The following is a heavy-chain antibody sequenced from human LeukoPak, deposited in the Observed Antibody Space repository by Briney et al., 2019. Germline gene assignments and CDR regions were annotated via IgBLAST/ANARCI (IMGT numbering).Heavy chain of an antibody. CDR2: MTPNSGNT. CDR1: GYTFTNYD. Sequence: GASVKVSCKASGYTFTNYDINWVRQATGQGLEWMGWMTPNSGNTGYAQKFQDRVTMTWNNSISTAYMALSSLRSEDTAVYYCARVRGRTMIRGSFDIWGQGTMITVSS. V-gene: IGHV1-8*02. CDR3: ARVRGRTMIRGSFDI. D-gene: IGHD3-22*01. J-gene: IGHJ3*02.